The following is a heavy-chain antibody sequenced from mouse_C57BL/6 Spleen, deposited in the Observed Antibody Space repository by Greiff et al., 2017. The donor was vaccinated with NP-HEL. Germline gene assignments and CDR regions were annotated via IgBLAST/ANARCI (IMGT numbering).Heavy chain of an antibody. D-gene: IGHD4-1*01. Sequence: VQLQQSGPELVKPGASVKISCKASGYSFTGYYMHWVKQSHGNILDWIGYIYPYNGVSSYNQKFKGKATLTVDKSSSTAYMELLSLTSEDSAVYYCALGPPGTVYAMDYWGQGTSVTVSS. CDR3: ALGPPGTVYAMDY. CDR1: GYSFTGYY. V-gene: IGHV1-31*01. J-gene: IGHJ4*01. CDR2: IYPYNGVS.